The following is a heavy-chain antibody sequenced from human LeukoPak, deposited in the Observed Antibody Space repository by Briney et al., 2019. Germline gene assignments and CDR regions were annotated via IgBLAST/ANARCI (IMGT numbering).Heavy chain of an antibody. CDR1: GFTFSSHG. CDR2: IKRDESEE. J-gene: IGHJ4*02. D-gene: IGHD6-19*01. CDR3: ARDTSGPDY. V-gene: IGHV3-7*01. Sequence: PGGSLRLSCAASGFTFSSHGMHRVRQAPGKGLEWVANIKRDESEEYYVDSVKGRFTISRDNAKNSLYLQMNSLRAEDTAVYYCARDTSGPDYWGQGTLVTVSS.